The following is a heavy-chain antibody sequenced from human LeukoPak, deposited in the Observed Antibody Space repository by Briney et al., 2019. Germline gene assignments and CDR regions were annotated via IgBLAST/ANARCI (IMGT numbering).Heavy chain of an antibody. Sequence: GGSLRLSCAASGFTFSSYAMSWVRQAPGKGLEWVSAISGSGGSTYYADSVKGRFTISRDNSKNTLYLQMNSLRAEDTAVCYCAKLSYYCSSASCRYFQHWGQGTLVTVSS. CDR3: AKLSYYCSSASCRYFQH. J-gene: IGHJ1*01. V-gene: IGHV3-23*01. CDR1: GFTFSSYA. CDR2: ISGSGGST. D-gene: IGHD2-2*01.